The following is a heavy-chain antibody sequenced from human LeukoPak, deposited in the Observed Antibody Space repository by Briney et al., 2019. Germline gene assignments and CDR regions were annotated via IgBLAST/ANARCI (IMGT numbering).Heavy chain of an antibody. V-gene: IGHV4-34*01. CDR1: GGSFSGYY. Sequence: SETLSLTCAVYGGSFSGYYWSWIRQPPGKGLEWIGEINHSGSTNYNPSLKSRVTISVDTSKNQFSLKLSSVTAADTAVYYCAGAEDDFHALWGQGTLVTVSS. CDR2: INHSGST. CDR3: AGAEDDFHAL. D-gene: IGHD3-3*01. J-gene: IGHJ4*02.